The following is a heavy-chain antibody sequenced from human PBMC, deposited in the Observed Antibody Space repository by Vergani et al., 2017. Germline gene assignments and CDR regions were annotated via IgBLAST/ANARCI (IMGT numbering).Heavy chain of an antibody. J-gene: IGHJ3*02. CDR3: AREEEMATITMWGAFDI. D-gene: IGHD5-24*01. V-gene: IGHV1-3*01. CDR1: GYTFTSYA. Sequence: QVQLVPSGAEVKKPGASVTVSCKASGYTFTSYAMHWVRQAPGQRLEWVGWINAGNGNTKYSQKFQGRVTITRDTSASTAYMELSSLRSEDTAVYYCAREEEMATITMWGAFDIWGQGTMVTVSS. CDR2: INAGNGNT.